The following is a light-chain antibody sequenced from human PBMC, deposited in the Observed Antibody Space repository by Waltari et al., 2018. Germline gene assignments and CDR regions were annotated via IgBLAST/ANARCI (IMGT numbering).Light chain of an antibody. J-gene: IGLJ2*01. V-gene: IGLV2-14*03. CDR2: DVN. CDR3: SSQSTKNGVI. Sequence: QSALTQPASVSGSPGQSITISCTGSSSDVGGDDSVSWYEDHPGQAPKVIIYDVNKRPSGVSDRFSSSTSGNTASLTISGLQAEDEATFYCSSQSTKNGVIFGGGTK. CDR1: SSDVGGDDS.